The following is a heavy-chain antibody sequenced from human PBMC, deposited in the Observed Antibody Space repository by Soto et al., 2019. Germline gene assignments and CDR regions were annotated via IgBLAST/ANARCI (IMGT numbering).Heavy chain of an antibody. Sequence: GSLRLSCAASGFTFGRSAMHWVRQASWKGLEWVGHIRSKTNSYATAYAESVKGRFTISRDDSMNTAYLQMNSLKTEDTAVYFCTRQTDAVQWLVVPTDYNFDYWGQGTLVTVSS. CDR3: TRQTDAVQWLVVPTDYNFDY. CDR2: IRSKTNSYAT. J-gene: IGHJ4*02. D-gene: IGHD6-19*01. CDR1: GFTFGRSA. V-gene: IGHV3-73*01.